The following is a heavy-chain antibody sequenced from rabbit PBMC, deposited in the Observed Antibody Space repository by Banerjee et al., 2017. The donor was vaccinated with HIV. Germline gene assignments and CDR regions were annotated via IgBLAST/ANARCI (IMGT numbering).Heavy chain of an antibody. CDR3: ARYAYGYVGFNL. V-gene: IGHV1S45*01. Sequence: QEQLEESGGDLVKPEGSLTLTCTASGFSFTNKYVMCWVRQAPGKGLEWIACINSSSGNTVYATWAKGRFTISKTSSTTVTLQMTSLTAADTATYFCARYAYGYVGFNLWGQGTLVTVS. J-gene: IGHJ4*01. CDR1: GFSFTNKYV. D-gene: IGHD6-1*01. CDR2: INSSSGNT.